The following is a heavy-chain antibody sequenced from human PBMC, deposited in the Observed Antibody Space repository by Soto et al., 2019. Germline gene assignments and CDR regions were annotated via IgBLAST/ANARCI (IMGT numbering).Heavy chain of an antibody. CDR1: GFTFNYYW. D-gene: IGHD2-21*02. Sequence: EVQLVESEGGLVQRGGSLRLSCAASGFTFNYYWMHWVRQAPGQGLVWVSHIHRDGSTTTYADSVKGGFTLSRDNAKNTLDLQMNSLRAEATAVYYCVRGDKGGFDLWGQGTTVTVSS. J-gene: IGHJ3*01. CDR2: IHRDGSTT. V-gene: IGHV3-74*01. CDR3: VRGDKGGFDL.